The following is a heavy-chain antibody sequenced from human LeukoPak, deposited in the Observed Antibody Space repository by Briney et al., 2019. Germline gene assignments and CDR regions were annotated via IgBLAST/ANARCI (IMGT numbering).Heavy chain of an antibody. CDR2: INPHSGGT. CDR1: GYTFTGYY. J-gene: IGHJ4*02. CDR3: ARDVGEYCSSTNCYASHY. D-gene: IGHD2-2*01. V-gene: IGHV1-2*02. Sequence: ASVKVSCKASGYTFTGYYIHWVRQAPGQGLEWMGWINPHSGGTNYAQKFQGGVTMTRHTSITTAYMELSSLRSDDTAVYYCARDVGEYCSSTNCYASHYWGQGTLVTVSS.